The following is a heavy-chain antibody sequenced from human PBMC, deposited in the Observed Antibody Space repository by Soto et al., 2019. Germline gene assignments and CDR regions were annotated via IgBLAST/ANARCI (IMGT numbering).Heavy chain of an antibody. J-gene: IGHJ4*02. Sequence: PSETLSLTCTVSGDSVSSVGFHWAWLRRPPGKGLEWIGYIYNGGSTYYRPSLESRMHMSLYETENHYSLRLTSVTAADTAVYFCARAPVGLDTISYFDYWGQAKLVTVSS. D-gene: IGHD3-3*01. CDR3: ARAPVGLDTISYFDY. CDR2: IYNGGST. CDR1: GDSVSSVGFH. V-gene: IGHV4-30-4*01.